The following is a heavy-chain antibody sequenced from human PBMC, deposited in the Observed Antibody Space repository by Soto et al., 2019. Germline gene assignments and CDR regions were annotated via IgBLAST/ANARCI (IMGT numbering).Heavy chain of an antibody. CDR2: ISGSGGDT. CDR3: ARKFYGSGTYYSIDY. Sequence: GGSLRLSCAASGFTFSSYDMTWVRQAPGKGLEWVSAISGSGGDTYYADSVKGRFTISRDNSKNTLCLQMNSLRAEDTAVYYRARKFYGSGTYYSIDYWGQGTLVTVSS. J-gene: IGHJ4*02. D-gene: IGHD3-10*01. V-gene: IGHV3-23*01. CDR1: GFTFSSYD.